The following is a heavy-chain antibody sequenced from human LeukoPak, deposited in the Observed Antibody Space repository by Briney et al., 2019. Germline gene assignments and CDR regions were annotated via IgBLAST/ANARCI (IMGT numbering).Heavy chain of an antibody. CDR1: GGSISSSSYY. Sequence: PSETLSLTCTVSGGSISSSSYYWGWIRQPPGKGLEWIGSIYYSGSTYYNPSLKSRVTISVDTSKNQFSLKLSSVTAADTAVYYCARQHRDYDILTGYSDGAFDIWGQGTMVTVSS. CDR2: IYYSGST. CDR3: ARQHRDYDILTGYSDGAFDI. V-gene: IGHV4-39*01. D-gene: IGHD3-9*01. J-gene: IGHJ3*02.